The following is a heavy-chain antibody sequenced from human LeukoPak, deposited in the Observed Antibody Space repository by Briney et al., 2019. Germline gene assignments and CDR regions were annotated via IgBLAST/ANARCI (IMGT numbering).Heavy chain of an antibody. D-gene: IGHD1-26*01. J-gene: IGHJ5*02. CDR2: IIPIFGTA. CDR1: GGTLSSYA. Sequence: GSSVKVSCKASGGTLSSYAISWVRQAPGQGLEWMGRIIPIFGTANYAQKFQGRVTITTDESTSTAYMELSSLRSEDTAVYYCARDRIVGAPMHRYNWFDPWGQGTLVTVSS. V-gene: IGHV1-69*05. CDR3: ARDRIVGAPMHRYNWFDP.